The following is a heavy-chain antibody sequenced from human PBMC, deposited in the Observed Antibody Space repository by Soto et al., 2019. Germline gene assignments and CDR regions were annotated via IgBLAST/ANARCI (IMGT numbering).Heavy chain of an antibody. Sequence: EVQLLESGGDLVHPGGTLILSCVGSGYPFGDYAMRWVRQAPGKGLECVSAIGPFEAHAPAYAASVKGRFTISRDNSKSTLYLQMNSLRAEDTAVYYCAKDMVHCTGTRCARYFEKWGRGTLVTVSS. J-gene: IGHJ4*02. V-gene: IGHV3-23*01. CDR3: AKDMVHCTGTRCARYFEK. CDR1: GYPFGDYA. D-gene: IGHD2-8*02. CDR2: IGPFEAHAP.